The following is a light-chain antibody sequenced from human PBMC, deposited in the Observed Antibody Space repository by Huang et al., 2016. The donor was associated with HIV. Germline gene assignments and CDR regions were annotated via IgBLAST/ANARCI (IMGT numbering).Light chain of an antibody. Sequence: DIVLTQSPHSLAVSLGERATINCKSSQSLLYRSNNKNHLVWYQQKPGQPPKLLMYWASTRESGVPDRFSASGSGTEFTLTISSLQAEDVAVYYCQQYYTVPWTFGQGTKVEI. CDR1: QSLLYRSNNKNH. J-gene: IGKJ1*01. V-gene: IGKV4-1*01. CDR3: QQYYTVPWT. CDR2: WAS.